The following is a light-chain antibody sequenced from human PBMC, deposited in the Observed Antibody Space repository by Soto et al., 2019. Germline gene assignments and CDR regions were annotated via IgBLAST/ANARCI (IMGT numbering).Light chain of an antibody. CDR2: GAS. J-gene: IGKJ2*01. V-gene: IGKV3-15*01. CDR1: QSVSSN. CDR3: QHYNHWPPYA. Sequence: EIVMTQSPATLSVSPGERATLSCRASQSVSSNLAWYQQKPGQAPRLLIYGASTRTTGVPARFSGSGSGTEFTLTISSLQSEDFAFYFCQHYNHWPPYAFGQGTKLEIK.